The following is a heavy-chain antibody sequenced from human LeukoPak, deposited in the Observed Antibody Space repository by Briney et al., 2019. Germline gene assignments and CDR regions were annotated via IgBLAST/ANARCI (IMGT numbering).Heavy chain of an antibody. V-gene: IGHV1-69*05. Sequence: ASVKVSCKASGGTFSSYAISWVRQAPGQGLEWMGRIIPIFGTANYAQKFQGRVTITTDESTSTAYMELSSPRSEDTAVYYCARGSQTWGLRGSLGYWGQGTLVTVSS. D-gene: IGHD3-16*01. J-gene: IGHJ4*02. CDR2: IIPIFGTA. CDR1: GGTFSSYA. CDR3: ARGSQTWGLRGSLGY.